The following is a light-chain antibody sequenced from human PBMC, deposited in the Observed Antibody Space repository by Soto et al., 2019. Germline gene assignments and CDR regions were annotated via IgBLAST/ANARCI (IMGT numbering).Light chain of an antibody. CDR2: DVS. J-gene: IGLJ1*01. Sequence: QSVLTQPASVSGSRGQSITISCTGTHNDIGHYDYVSWYQHHPGKAPKLIIFDVSSRPSGISNLFSGSKSGNTASLVISGLRPEVEADYYCNSYTSDYPRFYVFGNGTKVTVL. CDR1: HNDIGHYDY. V-gene: IGLV2-14*03. CDR3: NSYTSDYPRFYV.